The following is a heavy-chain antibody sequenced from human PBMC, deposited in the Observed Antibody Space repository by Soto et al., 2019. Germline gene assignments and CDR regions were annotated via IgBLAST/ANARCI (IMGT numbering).Heavy chain of an antibody. Sequence: QVQLVESGGGVVQPGRSLRLSCVASGFTFSSYGMHWVRQAPGKGLEWVAVIGYDGRNKDSADSVKGRFTISRDNSKNTVYVQMNSGRVEDTDVYYCARDSDSNFDYWGQGTLVTVSS. D-gene: IGHD2-21*01. V-gene: IGHV3-33*01. CDR3: ARDSDSNFDY. J-gene: IGHJ4*02. CDR2: IGYDGRNK. CDR1: GFTFSSYG.